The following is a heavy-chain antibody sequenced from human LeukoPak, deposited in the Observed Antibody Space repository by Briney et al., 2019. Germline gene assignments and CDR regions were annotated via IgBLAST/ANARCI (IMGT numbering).Heavy chain of an antibody. J-gene: IGHJ5*02. CDR2: VYYSGTT. CDR3: ARGVGYASRNWFDP. CDR1: NGSITSYY. Sequence: SETLSLTCNVSNGSITSYYGAWIRQSPRKGLEWIGYVYYSGTTNYNPSLKSRVTISVDTSKNQFSLKLSSVTTADTAVYYCARGVGYASRNWFDPWGHGILVTGSS. D-gene: IGHD3-10*01. V-gene: IGHV4-59*01.